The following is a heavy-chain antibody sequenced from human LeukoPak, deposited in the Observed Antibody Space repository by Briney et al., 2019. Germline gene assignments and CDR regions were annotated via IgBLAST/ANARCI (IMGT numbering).Heavy chain of an antibody. D-gene: IGHD6-19*01. CDR2: ISGSGSST. CDR3: AKDRGYSSGWYGGFDY. V-gene: IGHV3-23*01. J-gene: IGHJ4*02. CDR1: GFTFSDYW. Sequence: GGSLRLSCVASGFTFSDYWMHWVRQAPGKGLEWVSGISGSGSSTYYADSVKGRFTISRDNSKNTLSLQMNSLRAEDTAVYYCAKDRGYSSGWYGGFDYWGQGTLVTVSS.